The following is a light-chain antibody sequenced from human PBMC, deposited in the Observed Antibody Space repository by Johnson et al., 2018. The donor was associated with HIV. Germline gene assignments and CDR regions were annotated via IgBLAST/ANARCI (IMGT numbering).Light chain of an antibody. CDR2: ENN. Sequence: QSVLTQPPSVSAAPGQKVTISCSGSTSNIGNNYVSWYQQLPGTAPKLLIYENNKRPSGIPDRFSGSKSGTSATLGITGLQTGDEADYYCGTWDGSLGVYVFGTGTKVTGL. CDR3: GTWDGSLGVYV. J-gene: IGLJ1*01. V-gene: IGLV1-51*02. CDR1: TSNIGNNY.